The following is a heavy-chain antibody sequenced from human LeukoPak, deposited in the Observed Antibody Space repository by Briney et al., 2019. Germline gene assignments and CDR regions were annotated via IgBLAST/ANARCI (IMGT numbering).Heavy chain of an antibody. J-gene: IGHJ4*02. D-gene: IGHD3-10*01. CDR2: IKQDGSEK. Sequence: AGGSLRLSRAASGFTFSSYWMSWVRQAPGKGLEWVANIKQDGSEKYYVDSVKGRFTISSDNAKKSLYLQMNSRRADDTALYYCASNSRGVYYWGQGTLVTVSS. CDR3: ASNSRGVYY. CDR1: GFTFSSYW. V-gene: IGHV3-7*01.